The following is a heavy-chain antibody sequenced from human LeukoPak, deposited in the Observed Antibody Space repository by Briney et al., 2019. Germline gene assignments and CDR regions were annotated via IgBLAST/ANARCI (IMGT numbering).Heavy chain of an antibody. D-gene: IGHD2-2*01. CDR2: IRSNGGAI. V-gene: IGHV3-48*01. J-gene: IGHJ4*02. CDR3: ARTIVVVPAAPLGY. Sequence: GASLRLSCTASGFTFSDFSMNWVRQAPGKGLEWISYIRSNGGAISYADSVKGRYTTSRDNSKNTLYLQMNSPRAEDTAVYYCARTIVVVPAAPLGYWGQGTLVTVSS. CDR1: GFTFSDFS.